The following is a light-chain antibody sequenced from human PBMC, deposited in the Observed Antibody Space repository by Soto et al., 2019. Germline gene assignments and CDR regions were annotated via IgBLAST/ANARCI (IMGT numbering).Light chain of an antibody. V-gene: IGKV3D-20*02. CDR1: QSVSNNY. Sequence: EIVSTQSPGTLSLSPGERATLSCRASQSVSNNYLAWYQQKPGQAPRLLIYGASNRATGIPDRFSGSGSGTDFTLTISRLEPEDFAVYYCQQRSNWPLFTFGPGTKVDIK. CDR2: GAS. J-gene: IGKJ3*01. CDR3: QQRSNWPLFT.